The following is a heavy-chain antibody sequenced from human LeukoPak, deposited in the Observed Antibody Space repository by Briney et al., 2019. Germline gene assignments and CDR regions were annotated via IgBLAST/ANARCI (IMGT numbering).Heavy chain of an antibody. Sequence: ASVKVSCKVSGYTLTELSMHWVRQAPGKGLEWMGGFDPEDGETIYAQKFQGRVTMTEDTSTDTAYMELCSLRSEDTAVYYCATFRRVPAAIGNLPFDYWGQGTLVTVSS. D-gene: IGHD2-2*01. CDR3: ATFRRVPAAIGNLPFDY. CDR2: FDPEDGET. V-gene: IGHV1-24*01. J-gene: IGHJ4*02. CDR1: GYTLTELS.